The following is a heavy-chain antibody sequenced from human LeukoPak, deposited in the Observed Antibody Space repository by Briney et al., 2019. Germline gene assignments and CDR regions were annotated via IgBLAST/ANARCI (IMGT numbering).Heavy chain of an antibody. V-gene: IGHV1-2*02. CDR3: ARGGAIVVVPAATPPDP. CDR2: INPNSGGT. Sequence: VASVKVSCKASGYTFTGYYIHWVRQAPGQGLEWMGWINPNSGGTNYAQKFQGRVTMTRDTSISTAYMELSRLRSDDTAVYYCARGGAIVVVPAATPPDPWGQGTLVTVSS. J-gene: IGHJ5*02. D-gene: IGHD2-2*02. CDR1: GYTFTGYY.